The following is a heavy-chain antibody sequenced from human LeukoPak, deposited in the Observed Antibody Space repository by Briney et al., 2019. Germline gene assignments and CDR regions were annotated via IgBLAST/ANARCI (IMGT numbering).Heavy chain of an antibody. V-gene: IGHV3-23*01. CDR1: GGSFSGYY. D-gene: IGHD2-15*01. J-gene: IGHJ4*02. Sequence: ETLSLTCAVYGGSFSGYYWSWVRQAPGKGLEWVSGIRGSISGTYHADSVKGRFTISRDNSKNTLYPQMNSLRAEDTAIYYCAKASLGYCSGGTCYPFDYWGQGTLVTVSS. CDR3: AKASLGYCSGGTCYPFDY. CDR2: IRGSISGT.